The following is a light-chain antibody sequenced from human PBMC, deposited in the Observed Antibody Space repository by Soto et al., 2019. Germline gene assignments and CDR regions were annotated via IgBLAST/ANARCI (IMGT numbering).Light chain of an antibody. CDR1: SSDVGGYGL. J-gene: IGLJ2*01. CDR2: DVT. Sequence: QSALTQPASVSGSPGQSIVISCTGTSSDVGGYGLVSWYQQHPGKVPTLLIYDVTDRPSGVSNRFSASQSGNTASLTISGLQAEDEAEYYCSSYSTSTTHVVFGGGTKVTVL. V-gene: IGLV2-14*03. CDR3: SSYSTSTTHVV.